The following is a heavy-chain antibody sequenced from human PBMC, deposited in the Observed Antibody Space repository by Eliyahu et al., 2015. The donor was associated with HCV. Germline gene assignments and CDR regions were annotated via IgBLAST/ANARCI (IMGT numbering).Heavy chain of an antibody. CDR1: GYTFTYYA. V-gene: IGHV1-3*01. CDR3: ARNDGGGYFDY. Sequence: QVHLVQSGTEVKKPGASVKVSCMTSGYTFTYYAVHWVRQAPGQSLEWLGWIHAGNGNTKYSQNFQDRLTITRDTSASTAYMELTSLSSEDTAVYYCARNDGGGYFDYWGQGTLVTVSS. D-gene: IGHD1-1*01. CDR2: IHAGNGNT. J-gene: IGHJ4*02.